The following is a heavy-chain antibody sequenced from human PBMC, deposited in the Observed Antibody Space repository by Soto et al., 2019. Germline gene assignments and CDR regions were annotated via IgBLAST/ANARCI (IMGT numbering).Heavy chain of an antibody. CDR2: IYPGDSDT. D-gene: IGHD3-10*01. CDR3: ATSLSFMGSSYGMEV. Sequence: GESLKISCKGSGYSFTSYWIGWVRQMPVKGLEWMGIIYPGDSDTRYSPSFQGQVTISADKSISTAYLQWSSLKDSDTAMYYCATSLSFMGSSYGMEVWGKGTKVTGSS. V-gene: IGHV5-51*01. J-gene: IGHJ6*04. CDR1: GYSFTSYW.